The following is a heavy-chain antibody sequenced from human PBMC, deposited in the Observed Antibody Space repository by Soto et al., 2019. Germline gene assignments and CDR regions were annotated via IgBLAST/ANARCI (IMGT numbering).Heavy chain of an antibody. Sequence: EVQLLESGGGLVQPGGSLRLSCAASGFTFSSYAMTWVRQAPGKGLEWVSGISTSGGSTYYADSVKGRFTISRDNSKNTLYLQMNSLRVEDTAVYYCAKDVRYFQYWGQGTLVTVSS. CDR2: ISTSGGST. CDR1: GFTFSSYA. CDR3: AKDVRYFQY. J-gene: IGHJ1*01. V-gene: IGHV3-23*01. D-gene: IGHD3-10*02.